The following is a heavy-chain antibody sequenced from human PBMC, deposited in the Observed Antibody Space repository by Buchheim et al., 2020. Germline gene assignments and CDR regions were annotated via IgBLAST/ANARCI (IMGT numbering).Heavy chain of an antibody. D-gene: IGHD3-22*01. CDR2: IYYSGST. Sequence: QVQLQESGPGLVKPSETLSLTCTVSGGSINSYYWSWIRQPPGKGLEWIGYIYYSGSTNYNPSLKSRVTISVDTSKNQFSLKLSSVTAADTAVYYCASSYYYDSSGYYEIDYWGQGTL. CDR1: GGSINSYY. CDR3: ASSYYYDSSGYYEIDY. J-gene: IGHJ4*02. V-gene: IGHV4-59*01.